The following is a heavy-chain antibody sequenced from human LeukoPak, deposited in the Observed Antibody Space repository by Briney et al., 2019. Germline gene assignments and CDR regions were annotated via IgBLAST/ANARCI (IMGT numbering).Heavy chain of an antibody. J-gene: IGHJ4*02. Sequence: SETLSLTCAVYGGSFSGYYWSWIRQPPGKGLEWIGEINHSGSTNYNPSLKSRVTISVDTSKNQFSLKPSSVTAADTAVYYCARYDFWSGYHDYWGQGTLVTVSS. CDR1: GGSFSGYY. D-gene: IGHD3-3*01. V-gene: IGHV4-34*01. CDR3: ARYDFWSGYHDY. CDR2: INHSGST.